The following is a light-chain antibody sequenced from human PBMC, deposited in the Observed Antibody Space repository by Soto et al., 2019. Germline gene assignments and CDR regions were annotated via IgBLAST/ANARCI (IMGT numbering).Light chain of an antibody. Sequence: EVVMTQSPATLSVSPGERATLSCRASHSVSSNVAWYQQKPGQAPRLLIYGASTRATGIPARFSGSGFGTEFTFAISSLQSEDFGVYYCQQYNNWYTFGQGTKVDIK. CDR1: HSVSSN. CDR2: GAS. J-gene: IGKJ2*01. V-gene: IGKV3-15*01. CDR3: QQYNNWYT.